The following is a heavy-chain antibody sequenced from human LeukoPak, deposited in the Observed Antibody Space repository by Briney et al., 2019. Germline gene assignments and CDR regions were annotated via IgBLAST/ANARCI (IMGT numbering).Heavy chain of an antibody. Sequence: GGSLRLSCAASGFTFSSYEMNWVRQAPGKGLEWVSYISSSGSTIYYADSVKGRFTISRDNAKNPLYLQMNSLRAEDTAVYYCARDSLVRGVINDYWGQGTLVTVSS. D-gene: IGHD3-10*01. J-gene: IGHJ4*02. CDR3: ARDSLVRGVINDY. CDR2: ISSSGSTI. CDR1: GFTFSSYE. V-gene: IGHV3-48*03.